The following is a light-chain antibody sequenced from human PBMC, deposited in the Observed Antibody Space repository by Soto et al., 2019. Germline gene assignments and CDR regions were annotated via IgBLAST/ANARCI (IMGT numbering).Light chain of an antibody. CDR2: EVT. CDR3: SSYTGGNPSYV. Sequence: GRNRPPAASGSPGQRVTISCTGTSNHFGGYDYVAWYQQHPGKAPKLMIYEVTIRPSGVSDRFSGSKSGNTASLTVSGLQAEDEADYYCSSYTGGNPSYVFGTGGKVTVL. V-gene: IGLV2-8*01. J-gene: IGLJ1*01. CDR1: SNHFGGYDY.